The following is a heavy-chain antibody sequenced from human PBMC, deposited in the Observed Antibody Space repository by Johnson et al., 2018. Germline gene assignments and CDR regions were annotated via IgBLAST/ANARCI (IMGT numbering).Heavy chain of an antibody. D-gene: IGHD2-15*01. CDR2: IYYIGNT. V-gene: IGHV4-59*01. Sequence: QVQLQESGPGLVKPSETLSLTCSVSGGSISSSYWSWIRQSPGKGLEWIGYIYYIGNTNYNPSLKSRVTISVDTSKNQFPLKLSSVTAADTAVYYSARVPPLVVVDRYYYCYMDVWGKGTTVTVSS. CDR1: GGSISSSY. J-gene: IGHJ6*03. CDR3: ARVPPLVVVDRYYYCYMDV.